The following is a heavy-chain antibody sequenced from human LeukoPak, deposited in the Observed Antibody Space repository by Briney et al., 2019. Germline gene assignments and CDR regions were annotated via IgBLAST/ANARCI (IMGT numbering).Heavy chain of an antibody. CDR2: IYSDGTT. CDR3: ATRAEGYYYGSGSYYGMDV. J-gene: IGHJ6*02. D-gene: IGHD3-10*01. Sequence: GGSLRLSCAASGFTVSSNYMSWVRQAPGKGLEWVSLIYSDGTTYYADSVKGRFTTSRDNSKNTLYLQMDSLRGEDTAVYFCATRAEGYYYGSGSYYGMDVWGQGTTVTVSS. CDR1: GFTVSSNY. V-gene: IGHV3-66*01.